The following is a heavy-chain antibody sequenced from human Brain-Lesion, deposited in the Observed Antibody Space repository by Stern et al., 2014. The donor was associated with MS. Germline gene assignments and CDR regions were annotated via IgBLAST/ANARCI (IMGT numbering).Heavy chain of an antibody. CDR3: ARGELIINDAFDI. J-gene: IGHJ3*02. Sequence: VQLVESGPGLVKPSQTLSLTCTVSGGSISSGDYYWSWIRQPQGKGLEWIGYIYYSGRTYHNPSLKSRVTISVDTSKNQFSLKLRSVTAADTAVYYCARGELIINDAFDIWGQGTMVTVSS. CDR2: IYYSGRT. CDR1: GGSISSGDYY. D-gene: IGHD3-9*01. V-gene: IGHV4-30-4*01.